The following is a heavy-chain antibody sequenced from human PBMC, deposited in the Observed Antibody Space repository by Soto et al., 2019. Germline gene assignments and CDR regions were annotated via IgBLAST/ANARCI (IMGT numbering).Heavy chain of an antibody. J-gene: IGHJ5*02. CDR3: ARRHLAVAVSPWFDP. Sequence: QVTLKESGPVLVKPTETLTLRCTVSGLSITDSEMGVSWIRQPPAQPLEWLGHIDSSGEKSYRTFLKSRLAISKDTSKSQIVLTMTNMDPADTATYYCARRHLAVAVSPWFDPWGQGIPVTVSS. V-gene: IGHV2-26*01. CDR1: GLSITDSEMG. CDR2: IDSSGEK. D-gene: IGHD6-19*01.